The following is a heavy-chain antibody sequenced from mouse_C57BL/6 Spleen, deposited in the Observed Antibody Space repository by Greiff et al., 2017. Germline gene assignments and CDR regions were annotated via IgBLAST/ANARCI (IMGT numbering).Heavy chain of an antibody. CDR1: GYTFTGYW. V-gene: IGHV1-53*01. D-gene: IGHD2-3*01. Sequence: QVQLQQSGAELMKPGASVKLSCKATGYTFTGYWIEWVKQRPGQGLEWIGNINPSNGGTNYNEKFKSKATLTVDKSSSTAYMQLSSLTSEDSAVYYCARYDDGYYGWGQGTLVTVSA. J-gene: IGHJ3*02. CDR2: INPSNGGT. CDR3: ARYDDGYYG.